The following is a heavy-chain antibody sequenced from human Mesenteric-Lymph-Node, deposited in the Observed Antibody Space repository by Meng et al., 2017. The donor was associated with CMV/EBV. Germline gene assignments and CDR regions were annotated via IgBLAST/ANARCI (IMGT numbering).Heavy chain of an antibody. Sequence: GESLKISCAASGFTVSKSYMSWVRQAPGKGLEWVSGISTSGVTKYHADSVKGRFIISRDNSKNTLYLQMNSLRAEDTAVYYCARSGYYGMDVWGQGTTVTVSS. CDR2: ISTSGVTK. J-gene: IGHJ6*02. CDR3: ARSGYYGMDV. CDR1: GFTVSKSY. V-gene: IGHV3-23*01.